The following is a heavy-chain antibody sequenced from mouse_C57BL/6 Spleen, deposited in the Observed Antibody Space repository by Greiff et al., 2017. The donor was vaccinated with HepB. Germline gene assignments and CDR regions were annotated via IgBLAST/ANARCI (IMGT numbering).Heavy chain of an antibody. CDR1: GYAFSSYW. Sequence: VKLVESGAELVKPGASVKISCKASGYAFSSYWMNWVKQRPGKGLEWIGQIYPGDGDTNYNGKFKGKATLTADKSSSTAYMQLSSLTSEDSAVYFCARYGSLYYFDYWGQGTTLTVSS. CDR3: ARYGSLYYFDY. CDR2: IYPGDGDT. J-gene: IGHJ2*01. D-gene: IGHD1-1*01. V-gene: IGHV1-80*01.